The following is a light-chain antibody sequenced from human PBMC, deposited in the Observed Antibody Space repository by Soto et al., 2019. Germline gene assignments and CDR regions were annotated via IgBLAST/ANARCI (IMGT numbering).Light chain of an antibody. Sequence: QPVLTQSPSASASLGASVKLTCTLSSWHSNYAIAWHQQQPEKGPRCLMKLNSNGSHSKGDGIPDRFSGSSSGADRYLTISRLQSVDEADYYCQTWGTGPWVFGGGTKLNVL. J-gene: IGLJ3*02. CDR3: QTWGTGPWV. CDR2: LNSNGSH. V-gene: IGLV4-69*01. CDR1: SWHSNYA.